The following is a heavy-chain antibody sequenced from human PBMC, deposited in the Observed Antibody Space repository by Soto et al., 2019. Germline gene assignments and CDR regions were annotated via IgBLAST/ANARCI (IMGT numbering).Heavy chain of an antibody. D-gene: IGHD6-19*01. J-gene: IGHJ4*02. CDR1: GFTFSSYA. V-gene: IGHV3-23*01. CDR3: AKRISGWYGPFDY. CDR2: ISGGGTTA. Sequence: PGGSLRLSCAASGFTFSSYAMTWVRLAPGKGLEWVSSISGGGTTAYYADSVKGRLTISRDKSENTLYLQMNSLTADDTAVYYCAKRISGWYGPFDYWGQGTLVTVSS.